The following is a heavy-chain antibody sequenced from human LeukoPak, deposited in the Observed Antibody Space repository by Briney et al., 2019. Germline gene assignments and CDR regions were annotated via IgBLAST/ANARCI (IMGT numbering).Heavy chain of an antibody. CDR1: GFTFSSYA. J-gene: IGHJ4*02. D-gene: IGHD2-15*01. V-gene: IGHV3-64*01. Sequence: GGSLRLSCAASGFTFSSYAMHWVRQAPGKVLEYVSAISSHGGSAFYANSVKGRFTISRDNSKNTLYLQMGSLRAEDTAVYYCAKDPCSGGSCYPAHWGQGTLVTVSS. CDR3: AKDPCSGGSCYPAH. CDR2: ISSHGGSA.